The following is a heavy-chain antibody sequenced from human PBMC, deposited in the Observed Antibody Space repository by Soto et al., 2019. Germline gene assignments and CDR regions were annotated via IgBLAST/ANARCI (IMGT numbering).Heavy chain of an antibody. Sequence: GASVKVSCKASGGTFSSYYMHWVRQAPGQGLEWMGIINPSGGSTSYAQKFQGRVTMTRDTSTSTVYMELSSLRSEDTAVYYCARDPSTRAVAGTDPGAFDIWGQGTMVTVSS. CDR1: GGTFSSYY. CDR2: INPSGGST. J-gene: IGHJ3*02. V-gene: IGHV1-46*03. CDR3: ARDPSTRAVAGTDPGAFDI. D-gene: IGHD6-19*01.